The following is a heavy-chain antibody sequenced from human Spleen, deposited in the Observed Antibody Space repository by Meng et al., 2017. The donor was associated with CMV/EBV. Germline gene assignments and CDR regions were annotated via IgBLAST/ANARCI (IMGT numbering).Heavy chain of an antibody. CDR2: INHSGST. D-gene: IGHD3-22*01. Sequence: SETLSLTWAVEGGSFSGYYWSWIRQPPGKGLEWIGEINHSGSTNYNPSLKSRVTISVDTSKNQFSLKLSSVTAADTAVYYCARTYYYDSSGYYHYLRFDPWGQGTLVTVSS. J-gene: IGHJ5*02. CDR1: GGSFSGYY. CDR3: ARTYYYDSSGYYHYLRFDP. V-gene: IGHV4-34*01.